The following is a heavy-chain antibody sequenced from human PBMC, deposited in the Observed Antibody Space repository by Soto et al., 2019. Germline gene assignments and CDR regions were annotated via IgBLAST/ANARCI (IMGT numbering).Heavy chain of an antibody. CDR3: ARDLGPLLLWFGESYYGMDV. Sequence: WETLSLTCTVSGGSISSYYWSWIRQPPGKGLEWIGYIYYSGSTNYNPSLKSRVTISVDTSKNQFSLKLSSVTAADTAVYYCARDLGPLLLWFGESYYGMDVWGQGTTVTVSS. CDR1: GGSISSYY. V-gene: IGHV4-59*01. CDR2: IYYSGST. J-gene: IGHJ6*02. D-gene: IGHD3-10*01.